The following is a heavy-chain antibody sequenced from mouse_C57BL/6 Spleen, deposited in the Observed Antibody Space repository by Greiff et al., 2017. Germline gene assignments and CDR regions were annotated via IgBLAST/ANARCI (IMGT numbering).Heavy chain of an antibody. CDR1: GYTFTSYW. Sequence: QVQLQQPGAELVMPGASVKLSCKASGYTFTSYWMHWVKQRPGQGLEWIGEIDPSDSYTNYNQKFKGKSTLTVDKSSSTAYMQLSSLTSEDSAVYYCARGWTMVMFDYWGQGTTLTVSS. CDR3: ARGWTMVMFDY. D-gene: IGHD2-2*01. J-gene: IGHJ2*01. V-gene: IGHV1-69*01. CDR2: IDPSDSYT.